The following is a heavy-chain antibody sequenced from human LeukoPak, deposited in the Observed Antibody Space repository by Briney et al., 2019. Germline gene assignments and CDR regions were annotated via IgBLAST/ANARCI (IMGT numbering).Heavy chain of an antibody. CDR3: ARDKGDATGNFWFLEV. CDR2: IDPRSGAT. D-gene: IGHD2-21*01. CDR1: GYTFTSYG. J-gene: IGHJ2*01. V-gene: IGHV1-2*02. Sequence: ASVKVSCKASGYTFTSYGISWVRQAPGRGLEWMGWIDPRSGATGYAQKFHGRVTMTRDTYISTVYMELSSLTSDDTAVYYCARDKGDATGNFWFLEVWGRGTRLTVSS.